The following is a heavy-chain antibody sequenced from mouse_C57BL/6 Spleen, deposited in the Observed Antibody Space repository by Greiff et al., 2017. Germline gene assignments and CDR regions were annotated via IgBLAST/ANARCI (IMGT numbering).Heavy chain of an antibody. V-gene: IGHV1-22*01. CDR2: INPNNGGT. J-gene: IGHJ2*01. Sequence: VQLKQSEPELVKPGASVKMSCTASGYTFTDYNMHWVKQSHGKSLEWIGYINPNNGGTSYNQKFKGKATLTVNKSSSTAYMELRSLTSEDAAVYYCARPYDYSFDYWGQGTTLTVSS. CDR1: GYTFTDYN. CDR3: ARPYDYSFDY. D-gene: IGHD2-4*01.